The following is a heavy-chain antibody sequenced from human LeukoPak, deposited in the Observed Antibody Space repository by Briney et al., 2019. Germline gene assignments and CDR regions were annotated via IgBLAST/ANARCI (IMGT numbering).Heavy chain of an antibody. J-gene: IGHJ4*02. Sequence: GGSLRLSCAASGFTFSDYYMSWIRQAPGKGLEWVSAISGSGGSTYYADSVKGRFTISRDNSKNTLYLQMNSLRAEDTAVYYCARASGYFGYWGQGTLVTVSS. V-gene: IGHV3-23*01. CDR1: GFTFSDYY. D-gene: IGHD3-22*01. CDR2: ISGSGGST. CDR3: ARASGYFGY.